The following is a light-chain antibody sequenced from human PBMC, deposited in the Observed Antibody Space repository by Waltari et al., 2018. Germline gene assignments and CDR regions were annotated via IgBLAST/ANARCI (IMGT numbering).Light chain of an antibody. V-gene: IGKV1-13*02. Sequence: IQMTQSPSSLSSSVGDRVTITCRASQDISSSLNWYQQKPGKAPNLLIYYTSRLESGVLSRFGGSGSGTEFTLTITGMQPEDFAIYYCQQYKTLPFTFGPGT. CDR1: QDISSS. CDR3: QQYKTLPFT. J-gene: IGKJ3*01. CDR2: YTS.